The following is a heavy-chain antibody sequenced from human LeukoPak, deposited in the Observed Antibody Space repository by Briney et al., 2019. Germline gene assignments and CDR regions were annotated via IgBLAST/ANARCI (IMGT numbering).Heavy chain of an antibody. CDR2: INEDGSEQ. Sequence: PGRSLRLSCAASGFIIDDYAMHWVRQAPGKGLEWVANINEDGSEQYFVDSVKGRFTMSRDNAQNSLYLQMNSLRGDDTAVYYCARAGDRGTTDYWGQGTLVTVSS. CDR1: GFIIDDYA. D-gene: IGHD1-7*01. J-gene: IGHJ4*02. CDR3: ARAGDRGTTDY. V-gene: IGHV3-7*01.